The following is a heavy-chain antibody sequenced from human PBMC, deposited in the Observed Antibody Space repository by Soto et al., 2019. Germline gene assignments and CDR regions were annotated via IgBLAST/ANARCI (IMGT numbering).Heavy chain of an antibody. Sequence: GESLKISCKGSGYSFTSYWIGWVRQMPGKGLEWMGIIYPGDSDTRYSPSFQDQVTISADKSISTAYLQWSSLKASDTAMYYCARQGTENEGRGISGMDVWGQGTTVTVSS. J-gene: IGHJ6*02. CDR2: IYPGDSDT. V-gene: IGHV5-51*01. D-gene: IGHD1-1*01. CDR3: ARQGTENEGRGISGMDV. CDR1: GYSFTSYW.